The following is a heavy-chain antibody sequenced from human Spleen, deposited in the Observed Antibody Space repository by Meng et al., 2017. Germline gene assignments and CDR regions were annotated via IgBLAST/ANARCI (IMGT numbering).Heavy chain of an antibody. CDR1: GVTYSSSG. V-gene: IGHV1-69*15. CDR3: ATNLDGGCFH. CDR2: LIRSFNTA. Sequence: QLQLVRYGAVINKECLSVTVTCYASGVTYSSSGMIRAPQAPGQGLIWMINLIRSFNTAHSAQKLHAIVMVTSYESISTAFMYLSSVTSAVNALSYCATNLDGGCFHWGQGTLVTVSS. J-gene: IGHJ4*02. D-gene: IGHD5-24*01.